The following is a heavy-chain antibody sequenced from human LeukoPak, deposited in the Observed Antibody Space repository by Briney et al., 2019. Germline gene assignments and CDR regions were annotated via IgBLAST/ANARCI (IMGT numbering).Heavy chain of an antibody. J-gene: IGHJ4*02. D-gene: IGHD2-2*01. Sequence: PSQTLSLTCTVSGGSISSGDYYWSWIRQPPGKGLEWIGYIYYSGSTYYNPSLKSRVTISVDTSKNQFSLKLSSATAADTAVYYCAGSSEAAAYLLFDYWGQGTLVTVSS. V-gene: IGHV4-30-4*01. CDR3: AGSSEAAAYLLFDY. CDR2: IYYSGST. CDR1: GGSISSGDYY.